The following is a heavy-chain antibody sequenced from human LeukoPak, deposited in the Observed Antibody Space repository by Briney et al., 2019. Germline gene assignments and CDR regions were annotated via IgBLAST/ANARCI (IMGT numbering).Heavy chain of an antibody. Sequence: PGGSLRLSCAASGFTFSSYSMNWVRQAPGKGLEWVSSISSSSSYIYYADSVKGRFTISRDNAKNSLYLQMNSLRAEDTAVYYCARQPAGYGYGAGAFDIWGQGTMVTVSS. V-gene: IGHV3-21*01. CDR3: ARQPAGYGYGAGAFDI. D-gene: IGHD5-18*01. CDR2: ISSSSSYI. J-gene: IGHJ3*02. CDR1: GFTFSSYS.